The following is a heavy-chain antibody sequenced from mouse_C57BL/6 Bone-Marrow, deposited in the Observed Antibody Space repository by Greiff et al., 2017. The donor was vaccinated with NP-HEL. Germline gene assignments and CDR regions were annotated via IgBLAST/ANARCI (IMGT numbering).Heavy chain of an antibody. J-gene: IGHJ2*01. CDR3: ARWGRLLPFDD. Sequence: VQRVESGAELVKPGASVKISCKASGYAFTSYWMNWVKQRPGKGLEWIGQIYPGDGDTNYNGKFKGKATLTADKSSSTAYMQLSSLTSEDSAVYFCARWGRLLPFDDWGQGTTLTVAS. CDR2: IYPGDGDT. V-gene: IGHV1-80*01. D-gene: IGHD1-1*02. CDR1: GYAFTSYW.